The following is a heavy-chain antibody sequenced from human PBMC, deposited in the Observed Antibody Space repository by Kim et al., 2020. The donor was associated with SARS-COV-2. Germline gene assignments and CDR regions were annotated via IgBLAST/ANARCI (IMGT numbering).Heavy chain of an antibody. V-gene: IGHV1-69*13. CDR1: GGTFSSYA. D-gene: IGHD6-19*01. Sequence: SVKVSCKASGGTFSSYAISWVRQAPGQGLEWMGGIIPIFGTANYAQKFQGRVTITADESTSTAYMELSSLRSEDTAVYYCARDQSGWYDLSYYYYGMDVWGQGTTVTVSS. J-gene: IGHJ6*02. CDR2: IIPIFGTA. CDR3: ARDQSGWYDLSYYYYGMDV.